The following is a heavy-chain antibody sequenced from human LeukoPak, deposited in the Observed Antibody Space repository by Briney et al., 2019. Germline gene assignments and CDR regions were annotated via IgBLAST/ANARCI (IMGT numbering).Heavy chain of an antibody. Sequence: GGSLRLSCAASGFTFSTYGMHWVRQAPGKGLEWVAFIRYDGSNKYYADSVKGRFAVSRDSSKNTLYLQMNTLRAEDTGVYYCARARRGYSYVIDYWGQGTLVTVSS. CDR2: IRYDGSNK. V-gene: IGHV3-30*02. J-gene: IGHJ4*02. CDR3: ARARRGYSYVIDY. D-gene: IGHD5-18*01. CDR1: GFTFSTYG.